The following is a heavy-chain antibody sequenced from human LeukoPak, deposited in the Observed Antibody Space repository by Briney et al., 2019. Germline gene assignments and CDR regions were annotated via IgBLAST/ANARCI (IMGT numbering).Heavy chain of an antibody. D-gene: IGHD3-9*01. Sequence: ASVKVSCKASGYTFTSYGISWVRQAPGQGLEWMGWISAYNGNTKYAQRVQGRFTMTTDTSTTTAYVELRSLRSDDTAVYYRARDLLQNFDWLTMAGYWGQGTLVSVSS. J-gene: IGHJ4*02. CDR2: ISAYNGNT. CDR3: ARDLLQNFDWLTMAGY. CDR1: GYTFTSYG. V-gene: IGHV1-18*01.